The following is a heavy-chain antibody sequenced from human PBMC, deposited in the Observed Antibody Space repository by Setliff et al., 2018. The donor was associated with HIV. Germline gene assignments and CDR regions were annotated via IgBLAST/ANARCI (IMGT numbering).Heavy chain of an antibody. Sequence: ASVKVSCKASGYTFTSYALNWVRQAPGQGLEWMGWINTNTGNPTYAQGFTGRFVFSLDTSVTTAYLQISSLKADDTAVYYCARESPVIVEASTTFDYWGQGTLVTVSS. V-gene: IGHV7-4-1*02. CDR1: GYTFTSYA. CDR3: ARESPVIVEASTTFDY. J-gene: IGHJ4*02. CDR2: INTNTGNP. D-gene: IGHD3-22*01.